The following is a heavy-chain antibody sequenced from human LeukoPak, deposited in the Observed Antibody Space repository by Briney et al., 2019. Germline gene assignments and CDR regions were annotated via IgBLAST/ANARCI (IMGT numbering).Heavy chain of an antibody. CDR1: EFTFSSYG. CDR2: IRYDGSDR. D-gene: IGHD3-22*01. CDR3: ATDWAWSKHYYDSSGYSSFDY. V-gene: IGHV3-30*02. Sequence: GGSLRLSCVASEFTFSSYGMHWVRQAPGKGLEWVAYIRYDGSDRYYADSVKGRFTISRDNSKNTLYLQMNSLRADDTAVYYCATDWAWSKHYYDSSGYSSFDYWGQGTLVTVSS. J-gene: IGHJ4*02.